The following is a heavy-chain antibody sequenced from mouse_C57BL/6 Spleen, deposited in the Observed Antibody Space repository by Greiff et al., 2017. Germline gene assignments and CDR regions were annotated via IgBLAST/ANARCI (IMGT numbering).Heavy chain of an antibody. CDR3: ARDTPTGTRFAY. Sequence: EVQLQQSGAELVKPGASVKLSCTASGFNIKDYYMHWVKQRTEQGLEWIGRIDPEDGDTKYAPKFQGKATITADTSSHTAYLQLSSLTSEDTAVYYCARDTPTGTRFAYWGQGTLVTVSA. CDR2: IDPEDGDT. D-gene: IGHD4-1*01. J-gene: IGHJ3*01. CDR1: GFNIKDYY. V-gene: IGHV14-2*01.